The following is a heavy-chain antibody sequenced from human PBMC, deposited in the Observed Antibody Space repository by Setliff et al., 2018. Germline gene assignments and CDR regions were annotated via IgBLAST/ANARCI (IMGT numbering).Heavy chain of an antibody. CDR1: GGTFSSYA. Sequence: SVKVSCKASGGTFSSYAISWVRQAPGQGLEWVGGIIPILGIANYAQKFQGRVTITADESTSTAYMELSSLRSEDTAVYYCARGIEPLLPVPDYWGQGTLVTVSS. J-gene: IGHJ4*02. CDR2: IIPILGIA. V-gene: IGHV1-69*10. D-gene: IGHD3-10*01. CDR3: ARGIEPLLPVPDY.